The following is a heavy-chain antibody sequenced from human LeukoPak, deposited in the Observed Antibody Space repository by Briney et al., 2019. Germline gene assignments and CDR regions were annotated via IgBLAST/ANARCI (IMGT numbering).Heavy chain of an antibody. D-gene: IGHD3-9*01. CDR1: GFTFSSYA. V-gene: IGHV3-23*01. CDR2: IRGSGGST. J-gene: IGHJ4*02. Sequence: GGSLRLSCAASGFTFSSYAMSWVRQAPGKGLEWVSAIRGSGGSTYYADSVKGRFTISRDNSRNTLYLQMNSLRAEDTAVYYCAKDPHLTGYYYFDYWGQGTLVTVPS. CDR3: AKDPHLTGYYYFDY.